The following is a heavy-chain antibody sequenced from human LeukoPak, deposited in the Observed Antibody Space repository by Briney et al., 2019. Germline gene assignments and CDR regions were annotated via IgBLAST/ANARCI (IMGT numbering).Heavy chain of an antibody. CDR1: GYTFTGYY. CDR2: MNPNSGNT. D-gene: IGHD6-13*01. CDR3: ARNGIAAAGSYYYYYMDV. Sequence: ASVKVSCKASGYTFTGYYMHWVRQATGRGLEWMGWMNPNSGNTGYAQKFQGRVTITRNTSISTAYMELSSLRSEDTAVYYCARNGIAAAGSYYYYYMDVWGKGTTVTVSS. V-gene: IGHV1-8*03. J-gene: IGHJ6*03.